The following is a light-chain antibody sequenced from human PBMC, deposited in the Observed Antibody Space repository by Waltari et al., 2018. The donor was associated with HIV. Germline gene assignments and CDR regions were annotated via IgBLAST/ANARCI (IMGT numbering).Light chain of an antibody. V-gene: IGLV2-8*01. J-gene: IGLJ2*01. CDR1: NSDIGNFDY. CDR3: SSYATTNDFYVL. CDR2: EVY. Sequence: QPPSASGSPGQSVTISCTGTNSDIGNFDYVAWYQQHPGKPPKLIISEVYKRPSGVPNRFSGSKSGNTASLTVSGLQAEDEADYYCSSYATTNDFYVLFGGGTKLTVL.